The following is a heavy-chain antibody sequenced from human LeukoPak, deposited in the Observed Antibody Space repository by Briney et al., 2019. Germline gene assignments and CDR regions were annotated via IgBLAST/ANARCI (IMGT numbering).Heavy chain of an antibody. Sequence: GGSLRLSCAASGFTFSSYAISWVRQAPGQGLEWMGRIIPILGIANYAQKFQGRVTITADKSTSTAYMELSSLRSEDTAVYYCARWITYYYDSSGLDWGQGTLVTVSS. V-gene: IGHV1-69*04. CDR2: IIPILGIA. D-gene: IGHD3-22*01. CDR3: ARWITYYYDSSGLD. J-gene: IGHJ4*02. CDR1: GFTFSSYA.